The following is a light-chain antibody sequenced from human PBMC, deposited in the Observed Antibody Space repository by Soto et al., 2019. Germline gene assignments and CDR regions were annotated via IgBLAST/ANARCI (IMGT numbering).Light chain of an antibody. V-gene: IGKV1-5*03. CDR2: KAS. Sequence: DIQMTQSPSTLSASVGDRVTITCRASQGISSGLAWYQQKPGKAPKLLIYKASTLKSGVPSRFSGSGSGTEFTLTISSLQPDDFATYYCQQYNSYSEAFGQGTKVAIK. CDR3: QQYNSYSEA. J-gene: IGKJ1*01. CDR1: QGISSG.